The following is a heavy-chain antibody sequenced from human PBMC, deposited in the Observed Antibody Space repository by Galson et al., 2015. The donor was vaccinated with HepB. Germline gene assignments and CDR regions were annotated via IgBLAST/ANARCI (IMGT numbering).Heavy chain of an antibody. CDR3: ARRISLVRGIITRPDYFYGMDV. Sequence: SLRLSYAASEVNFYNYWMIWVRQAPGKGLEWMANIHPDGSEKYYVASLKGRFTMSTDDDKNSLYLQMDGLRAEDTAVYYCARRISLVRGIITRPDYFYGMDVWGQGTTVTVAS. CDR1: EVNFYNYW. CDR2: IHPDGSEK. D-gene: IGHD3-10*01. V-gene: IGHV3-7*05. J-gene: IGHJ6*02.